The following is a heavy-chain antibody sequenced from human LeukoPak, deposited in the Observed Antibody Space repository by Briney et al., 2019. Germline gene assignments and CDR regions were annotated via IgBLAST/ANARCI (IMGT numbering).Heavy chain of an antibody. CDR3: AKDGGNWAFDI. J-gene: IGHJ3*02. CDR2: TWYDGGNK. V-gene: IGHV3-30*02. D-gene: IGHD3-16*01. CDR1: RFTFSSYG. Sequence: GGSLRLSCAASRFTFSSYGMHWVRQAPGKGLEWVAFTWYDGGNKYYGDSVKGRFTISRDNSKNTLYLQMNSLRAEDTAVYYCAKDGGNWAFDIWGQGTMVSVSS.